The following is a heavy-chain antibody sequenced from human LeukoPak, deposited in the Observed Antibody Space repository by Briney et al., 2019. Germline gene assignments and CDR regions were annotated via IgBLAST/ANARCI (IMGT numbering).Heavy chain of an antibody. D-gene: IGHD6-13*01. CDR2: INHSGST. J-gene: IGHJ4*02. CDR3: ATRLEEQQLVRFDY. CDR1: GGSFSTYY. Sequence: SETLSLTCAVYGGSFSTYYRNWIRQPPGKGLEWIGEINHSGSTNYNASLKSRVTISVDTSMNQFSLKLNSVTAADTAVYYCATRLEEQQLVRFDYWGQGILVTVSS. V-gene: IGHV4-34*01.